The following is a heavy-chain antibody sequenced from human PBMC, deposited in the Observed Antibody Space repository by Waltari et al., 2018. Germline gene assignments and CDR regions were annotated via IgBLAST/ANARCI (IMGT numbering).Heavy chain of an antibody. V-gene: IGHV1-2*02. CDR3: ARGLSVGATSWYFDL. Sequence: QVQLVQSGAEVKKPGASVKVSCKASGYTFTGYYMHWVRQAPGQGLEWMGWINPNSGGTNYAQKFQGRVTMTRDTSISTAYMELSSLRSEDTAVYYCARGLSVGATSWYFDLWGRGTLVTVSS. CDR2: INPNSGGT. D-gene: IGHD1-26*01. J-gene: IGHJ2*01. CDR1: GYTFTGYY.